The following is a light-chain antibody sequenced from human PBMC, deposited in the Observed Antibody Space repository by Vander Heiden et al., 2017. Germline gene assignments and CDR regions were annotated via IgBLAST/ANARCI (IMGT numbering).Light chain of an antibody. CDR1: QNIDGF. J-gene: IGKJ4*01. CDR3: QQSYSTPLV. CDR2: AGA. V-gene: IGKV1-39*01. Sequence: DIQMTQSPSSLSASVGDRVTISCRASQNIDGFVNWYQQKPGKAPKLLIFAGASLQTGVPSRFSGRASGTHFTLTSSGLQPDDFASYYCQQSYSTPLVFGGGTKVEVK.